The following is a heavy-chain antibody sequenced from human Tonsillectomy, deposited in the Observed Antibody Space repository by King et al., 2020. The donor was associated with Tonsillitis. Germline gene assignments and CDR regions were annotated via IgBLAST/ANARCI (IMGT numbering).Heavy chain of an antibody. Sequence: VQLVESGAEVKKPGSSVKVSCKASGGTFSSYAISWVRQAPGQGLEWMGGIIPIFGTANYAQKFQGRVTITADESTSTAYMELSSLRSEDTAVYYCARDLSPKYYYDSSGYYYTEGADYWGQGTLVTVSS. CDR1: GGTFSSYA. CDR3: ARDLSPKYYYDSSGYYYTEGADY. D-gene: IGHD3-22*01. CDR2: IIPIFGTA. J-gene: IGHJ4*02. V-gene: IGHV1-69*01.